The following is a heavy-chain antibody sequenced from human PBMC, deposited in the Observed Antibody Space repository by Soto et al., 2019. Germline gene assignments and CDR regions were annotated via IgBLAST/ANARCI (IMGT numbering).Heavy chain of an antibody. V-gene: IGHV1-69*13. Sequence: SVKVSCKASGGTFSSYAISWVRQAPGQGLEWMGGIIPIFGTANYAQKFQGRVTITADESTSTAYMELSSLRSEDTAVYYCARVETFGGVLDYWGQGTLVTVSS. J-gene: IGHJ4*02. CDR1: GGTFSSYA. D-gene: IGHD3-16*01. CDR3: ARVETFGGVLDY. CDR2: IIPIFGTA.